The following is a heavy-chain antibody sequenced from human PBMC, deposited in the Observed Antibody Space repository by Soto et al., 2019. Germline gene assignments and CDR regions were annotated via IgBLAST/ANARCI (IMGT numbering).Heavy chain of an antibody. V-gene: IGHV3-7*01. CDR3: ARDSSDYIWGSYPAPNPTFDY. CDR2: IKQDGSEK. CDR1: KSVDSSGR. D-gene: IGHD3-16*02. J-gene: IGHJ4*02. Sequence: AWSHRHSVADAKSVDSSGRRSLVHQAPGKGLEWVANIKQDGSEKYYVDSVKGRFTISRDNAKNSLYLQMNSLSAEDTAVYYCARDSSDYIWGSYPAPNPTFDYWGQGTLVTSP.